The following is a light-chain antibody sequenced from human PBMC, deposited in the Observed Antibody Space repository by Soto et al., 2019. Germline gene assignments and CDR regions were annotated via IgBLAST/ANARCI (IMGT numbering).Light chain of an antibody. CDR2: DVS. J-gene: IGLJ1*01. Sequence: QSVLTQPASVSGSPGQTITISCTGTSSDVGGYNYVSWYQQHPGKAPKLMIYDVSNRPSGVSNRFSGSKSGNTASLTISGLQAEDEADYYCSSYASDRTYVSGTGTKVTVL. V-gene: IGLV2-14*01. CDR1: SSDVGGYNY. CDR3: SSYASDRTYV.